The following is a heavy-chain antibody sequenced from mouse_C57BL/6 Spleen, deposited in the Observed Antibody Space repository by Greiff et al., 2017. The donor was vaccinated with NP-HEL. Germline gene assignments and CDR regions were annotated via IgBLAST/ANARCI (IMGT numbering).Heavy chain of an antibody. Sequence: QVQLQQPGAELVKPGASVKLSCKASGYTFTSYWMHWVKQRPGQGLEWIGMIHPNSGSTNYNEKFKSKATLTVDKSSSTAYMQLSSLTSEDSAVYYCARDYGSSYWYFDVWSTGTTVTVSS. CDR3: ARDYGSSYWYFDV. J-gene: IGHJ1*03. V-gene: IGHV1-64*01. D-gene: IGHD1-1*01. CDR1: GYTFTSYW. CDR2: IHPNSGST.